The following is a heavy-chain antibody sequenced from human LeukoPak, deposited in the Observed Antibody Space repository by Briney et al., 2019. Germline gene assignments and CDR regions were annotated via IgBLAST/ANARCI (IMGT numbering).Heavy chain of an antibody. CDR2: IYYSGST. CDR1: GGSISSYY. D-gene: IGHD6-19*01. CDR3: ARSRVAGLIDY. V-gene: IGHV4-59*01. Sequence: PSETLSLTCAVSGGSISSYYWSWIRQPPGKGLEWIGYIYYSGSTNYNPSLKSRVTISVDTSKNQFSLKLSSMTAADTAVYYCARSRVAGLIDYWGQGTLVTVSS. J-gene: IGHJ4*02.